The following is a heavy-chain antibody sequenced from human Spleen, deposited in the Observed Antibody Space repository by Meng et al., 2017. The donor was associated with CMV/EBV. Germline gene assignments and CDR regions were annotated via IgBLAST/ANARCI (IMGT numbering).Heavy chain of an antibody. Sequence: GESLKISCAASGFTFSSYSMNWVRQAPGKGLEWVSSISSSSSYIYYADSVKGRFTISRDNAKNSLYLQMNSLRAEDPAPPPPPPAPPPPPPPPPPPPPPPWGQGTLVTVSS. CDR2: ISSSSSYI. V-gene: IGHV3-21*04. CDR3: PPAPPPPPPPPPPPPPPP. CDR1: GFTFSSYS. J-gene: IGHJ5*02.